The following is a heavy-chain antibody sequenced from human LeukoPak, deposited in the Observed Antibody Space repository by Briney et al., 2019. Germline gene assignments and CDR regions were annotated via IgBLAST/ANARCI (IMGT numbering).Heavy chain of an antibody. Sequence: PGGSLRLSCAASGFSFSDYWMHWVRQTPGQGLVWVSRINVDETTTVSADSVKGRFTISRDNAKNTVYLQMNNLRAEDTAVYYCARSRQGYSYGLNWGQGTLVTVSS. CDR3: ARSRQGYSYGLN. D-gene: IGHD5-18*01. CDR1: GFSFSDYW. J-gene: IGHJ4*02. CDR2: INVDETTT. V-gene: IGHV3-74*01.